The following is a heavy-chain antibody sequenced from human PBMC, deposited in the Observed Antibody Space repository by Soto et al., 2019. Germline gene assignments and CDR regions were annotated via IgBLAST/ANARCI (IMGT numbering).Heavy chain of an antibody. D-gene: IGHD3-16*01. V-gene: IGHV3-23*01. Sequence: XGSLRLSCAASGFTFSSYAMSWVRQAPGKGLEWVSAISGSGGSTYYADSVKGRFTISRDNSKNTLYLQMNSLRAEDTAVYYWAKKGPLGVFGGREDVWAKGTTVTVP. CDR2: ISGSGGST. J-gene: IGHJ6*03. CDR1: GFTFSSYA. CDR3: AKKGPLGVFGGREDV.